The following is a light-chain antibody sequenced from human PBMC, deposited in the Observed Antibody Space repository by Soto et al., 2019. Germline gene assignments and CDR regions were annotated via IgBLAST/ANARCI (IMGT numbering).Light chain of an antibody. CDR3: QQDGSSSYT. CDR2: GAS. J-gene: IGKJ2*01. Sequence: EIALTQSPGTLSLSPGERATLSCRASQTVSSSYLTWYQQKPGQAPRLLIYGASSRATGIPDRFSGSGSGTDFTLTISRLEPEDFAVYDCQQDGSSSYTFGQGTKLEIK. V-gene: IGKV3-20*01. CDR1: QTVSSSY.